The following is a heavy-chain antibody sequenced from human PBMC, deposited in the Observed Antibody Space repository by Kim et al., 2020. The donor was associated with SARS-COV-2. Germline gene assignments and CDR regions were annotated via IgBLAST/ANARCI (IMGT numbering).Heavy chain of an antibody. CDR2: IKSKTDGGTL. V-gene: IGHV3-15*01. CDR3: TTEKSYHYHRSGYFGDWGQGSLVTVSSDV. J-gene: IGHJ6*02. Sequence: GGSLRLSCAASGFAFNNDWMSWVRQAPGKGLEWVGRIKSKTDGGTLDYAAPVEGRFTISRDDSRKMVYLQMNSLKPEDTAVYYCTTEKSYHYHRSGYFGDWGQGSLVTVSSDVWGQGTTVTVSS. D-gene: IGHD3-22*01. CDR1: GFAFNNDW.